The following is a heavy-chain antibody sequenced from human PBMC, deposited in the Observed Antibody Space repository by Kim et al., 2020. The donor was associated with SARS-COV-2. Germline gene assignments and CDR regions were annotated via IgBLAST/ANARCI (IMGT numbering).Heavy chain of an antibody. Sequence: GESLKISCKGSGYSFTSYWISWVRQMPGKGLEWMGRIDPSDSYTNYSPSFQGHVTISADKSISTAYLQWSSLKASDTAMYYCARLPRGYCSSTSCYIEDYWGQGTLVTVSS. V-gene: IGHV5-10-1*01. D-gene: IGHD2-2*02. J-gene: IGHJ4*02. CDR2: IDPSDSYT. CDR3: ARLPRGYCSSTSCYIEDY. CDR1: GYSFTSYW.